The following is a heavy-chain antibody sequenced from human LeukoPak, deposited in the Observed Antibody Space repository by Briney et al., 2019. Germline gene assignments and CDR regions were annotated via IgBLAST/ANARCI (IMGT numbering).Heavy chain of an antibody. J-gene: IGHJ4*02. Sequence: GSLRLSCAASGFTFSNYAMSWVRQAPGKGLEWVSGISGSGGSTYYADSLKGRFTISRDNSKNSLYLQMNSLRLEDTAVYYCARGSKTAMVVAFDYWGQGTLVTVSS. CDR2: ISGSGGST. D-gene: IGHD5-18*01. CDR3: ARGSKTAMVVAFDY. CDR1: GFTFSNYA. V-gene: IGHV3-23*01.